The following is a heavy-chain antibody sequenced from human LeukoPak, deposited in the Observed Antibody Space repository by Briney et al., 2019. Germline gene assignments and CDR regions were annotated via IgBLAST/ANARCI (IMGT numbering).Heavy chain of an antibody. Sequence: SETLSLTCTVSGGSISSGDYYWSWIRQPPGKGLEWIGYIYYSGSTKYNPSLKSRVTISLDTSKNQFSLKMKSVIAADTAVYYCARDPTHGAVDIWGQGTMVTVSS. V-gene: IGHV4-30-4*02. CDR3: ARDPTHGAVDI. D-gene: IGHD4-11*01. CDR1: GGSISSGDYY. J-gene: IGHJ3*02. CDR2: IYYSGST.